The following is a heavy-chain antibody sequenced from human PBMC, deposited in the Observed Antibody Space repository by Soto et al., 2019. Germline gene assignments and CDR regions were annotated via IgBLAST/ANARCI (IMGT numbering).Heavy chain of an antibody. CDR1: GGSYSSYA. J-gene: IGHJ4*02. Sequence: GASVKVSCTASGGSYSSYASSWVRQAPGQGLEWMGGIIPIFGTANYAQKFQGRVTITADESTSTAYMELSSLRSEDTAVYYCARGDGYNYFDYWGQGTLVTVS. CDR3: ARGDGYNYFDY. CDR2: IIPIFGTA. D-gene: IGHD5-12*01. V-gene: IGHV1-69*13.